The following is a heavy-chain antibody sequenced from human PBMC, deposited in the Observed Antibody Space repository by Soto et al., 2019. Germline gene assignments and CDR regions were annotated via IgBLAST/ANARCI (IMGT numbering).Heavy chain of an antibody. D-gene: IGHD2-21*01. CDR1: GLSLSTTGVG. CDR3: VQSRCCGDGLQQYSSHSYYGLAV. V-gene: IGHV2-5*02. CDR2: IYWDGDK. J-gene: IGHJ6*02. Sequence: QITLKESGPTLVKPTQTLTLTCTFSGLSLSTTGVGGGWIRPPPGKAPEWLALIYWDGDKRSSPPLQSRITITKHTTKNQVAFTMTNMDPVDTARYYCVQSRCCGDGLQQYSSHSYYGLAVWGQGTTVTVSS.